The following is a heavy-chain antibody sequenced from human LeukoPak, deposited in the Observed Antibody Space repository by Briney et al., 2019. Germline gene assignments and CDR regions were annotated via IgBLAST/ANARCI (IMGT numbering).Heavy chain of an antibody. D-gene: IGHD1-26*01. CDR1: GFTFSSYV. V-gene: IGHV3-30-3*01. CDR2: ISYDGNNK. Sequence: GGSLRLSCVASGFTFSSYVMHWVRQAPGKGLEWGAVISYDGNNKYYGDSVKGRFTISRDNSKNTLYLQMNSLRAEDTAVYYSARPPSSGSYFYYFDYWGQGTLVTVSS. CDR3: ARPPSSGSYFYYFDY. J-gene: IGHJ4*02.